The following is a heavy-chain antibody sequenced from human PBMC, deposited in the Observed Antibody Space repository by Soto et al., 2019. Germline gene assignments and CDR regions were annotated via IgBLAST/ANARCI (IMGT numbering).Heavy chain of an antibody. D-gene: IGHD6-13*01. CDR1: GYTFTSYG. CDR2: ISAYNGNT. CDR3: ATTSRGSSWYDWFDP. J-gene: IGHJ5*02. V-gene: IGHV1-18*01. Sequence: ASVKVSCKASGYTFTSYGISWVRQAPGQGLEWMGWISAYNGNTNYAQKLQGRVTMTTDTSTSTVYMELSSLRSEDTAVYYCATTSRGSSWYDWFDPWGQGTLVT.